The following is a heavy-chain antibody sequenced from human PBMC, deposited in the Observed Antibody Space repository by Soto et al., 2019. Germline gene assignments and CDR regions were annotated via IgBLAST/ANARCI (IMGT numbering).Heavy chain of an antibody. Sequence: GESLKISCKASGYSFTSYWIAWVRQMPGKGLEWMGIIYPGDFDTRYSPSFQGQVTISADKSISTAYLQWSSLKASDSAMYYCARHVFHDSGDFYYYGMDVWGQGTTVTVSS. D-gene: IGHD4-17*01. J-gene: IGHJ6*02. CDR3: ARHVFHDSGDFYYYGMDV. V-gene: IGHV5-51*01. CDR2: IYPGDFDT. CDR1: GYSFTSYW.